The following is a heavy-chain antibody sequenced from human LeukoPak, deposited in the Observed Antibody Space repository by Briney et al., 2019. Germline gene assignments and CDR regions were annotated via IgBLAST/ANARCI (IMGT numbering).Heavy chain of an antibody. CDR2: ISGSGGST. CDR3: AKDDTSGRYDY. J-gene: IGHJ4*02. D-gene: IGHD6-19*01. V-gene: IGHV3-23*01. Sequence: GGSLRLSCAASGFTFSSYWMSWVRQAPGKGLEWVSAISGSGGSTYYADSVKGRFTISRDNSKNMVDLQMNSLRAEDTAVYYCAKDDTSGRYDYWGQGTLVTVSS. CDR1: GFTFSSYW.